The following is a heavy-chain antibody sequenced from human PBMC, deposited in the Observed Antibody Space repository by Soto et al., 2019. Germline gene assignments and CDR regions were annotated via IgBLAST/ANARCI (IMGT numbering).Heavy chain of an antibody. J-gene: IGHJ4*02. CDR3: ARKQGSAWFPGDY. V-gene: IGHV3-23*01. CDR2: ISGSGDYT. Sequence: EVQLLESGGGLVQPGGSLRLSCAASGFIFSTYAMTWVRQAPGKGLEWVSAISGSGDYTYYADSVKGRFTISRDNSKSTLYLRMNSLGAEDTAVYFCARKQGSAWFPGDYWGQGSLVTVSS. CDR1: GFIFSTYA. D-gene: IGHD6-19*01.